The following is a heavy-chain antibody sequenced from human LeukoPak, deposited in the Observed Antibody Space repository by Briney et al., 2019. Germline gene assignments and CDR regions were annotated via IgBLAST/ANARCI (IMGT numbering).Heavy chain of an antibody. D-gene: IGHD2-15*01. CDR1: GFTFSSYA. J-gene: IGHJ4*02. CDR2: ISGSGDST. Sequence: GGSPRLSCAASGFTFSSYAMSWVRQAPGKGLEWASVISGSGDSTYYADSVKGRFTISRDNSKNTLYLQMNSLRAEDTAVYFCAKRGSSVNATPRDYFDYWGQGNLVTVSS. V-gene: IGHV3-23*01. CDR3: AKRGSSVNATPRDYFDY.